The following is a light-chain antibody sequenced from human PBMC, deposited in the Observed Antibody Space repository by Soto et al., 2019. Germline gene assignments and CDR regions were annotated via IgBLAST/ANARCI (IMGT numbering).Light chain of an antibody. CDR3: SSYSGTNNYV. J-gene: IGLJ1*01. CDR2: EVT. Sequence: QSALTQPPSASGSPGQSVTISCTGTSSDVGGYNFVSWYQQHPGKAPKLIIYEVTKRPSGVPDRFSGSKSGNTAPLTVSGLQAEDEADYYCSSYSGTNNYVFGTGTKVTV. V-gene: IGLV2-8*01. CDR1: SSDVGGYNF.